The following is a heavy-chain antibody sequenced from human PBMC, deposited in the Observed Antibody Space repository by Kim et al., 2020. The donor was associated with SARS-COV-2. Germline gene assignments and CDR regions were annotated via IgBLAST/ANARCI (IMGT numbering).Heavy chain of an antibody. Sequence: SETLSLTCTVSGGSVGSFSYYWAWIRQPPGMPLEWIATVHKDGGTFYNPSLKSRVAISADTSQNQFSLTMKSVTAADTAFYYCARRGTFTFDYWGQGIPVTVSS. CDR2: VHKDGGT. CDR1: GGSVGSFSYY. CDR3: ARRGTFTFDY. J-gene: IGHJ4*02. V-gene: IGHV4-39*01. D-gene: IGHD1-1*01.